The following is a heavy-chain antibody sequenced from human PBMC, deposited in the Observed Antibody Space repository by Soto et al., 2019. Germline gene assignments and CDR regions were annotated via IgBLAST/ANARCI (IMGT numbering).Heavy chain of an antibody. J-gene: IGHJ4*02. CDR2: INPNTGGT. CDR3: AREGGYCSGGSCAFDY. D-gene: IGHD2-15*01. Sequence: QVQLVQSGAEVKKPGASMKVSCKASGYIFTGYHMHWVRQAPGQGLEWMGWINPNTGGTNFAQKFEGRGTMTRDTSISTAYMELSRLRSDDTAVYYCAREGGYCSGGSCAFDYWGQGTLVTVS. CDR1: GYIFTGYH. V-gene: IGHV1-2*02.